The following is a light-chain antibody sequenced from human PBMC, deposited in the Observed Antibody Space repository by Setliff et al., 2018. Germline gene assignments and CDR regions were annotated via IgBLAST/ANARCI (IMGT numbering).Light chain of an antibody. J-gene: IGLJ3*02. CDR1: SSDVGGYTY. V-gene: IGLV2-14*01. CDR3: SSYTSSTIWV. Sequence: QSVLTQPASVSGSPGQSITISCTGTSSDVGGYTYVSWYQHHPGKAPKLMMYEVSNRPSGVSNRVSGSKSGNTASLTISGLQAEDEADYFCSSYTSSTIWVFGGGTKVTVL. CDR2: EVS.